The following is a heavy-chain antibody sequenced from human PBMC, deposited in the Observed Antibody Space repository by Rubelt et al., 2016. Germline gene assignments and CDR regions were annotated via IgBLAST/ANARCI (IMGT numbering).Heavy chain of an antibody. J-gene: IGHJ4*02. CDR1: GGTFRSHA. Sequence: QVQLVQSGAEVKKPGSSVKVSCKASGGTFRSHAISWVRQAPGQGLEWMGGIIPIFGTATYAQKFQGRVTIIADESTSTSYMGRSSLRSEDTAVYYCARRQQLGPFDYWGQGTLVTVSS. D-gene: IGHD6-13*01. V-gene: IGHV1-69*01. CDR2: IIPIFGTA. CDR3: ARRQQLGPFDY.